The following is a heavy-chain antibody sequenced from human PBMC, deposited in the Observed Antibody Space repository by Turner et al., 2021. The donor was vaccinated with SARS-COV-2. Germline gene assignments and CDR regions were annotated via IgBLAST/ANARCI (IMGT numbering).Heavy chain of an antibody. CDR1: GFIFSNYE. Sequence: EVYLEESGGGMVQPGGSLRLSCAASGFIFSNYEMNWVRQAPGKGLEWVAYISSSETVYYAESVKGRFTISRENAKNSLYLQMNSLRAEDTAVYYCAGAYDYLYKWGQGTLVTVSS. CDR3: AGAYDYLYK. D-gene: IGHD3-16*01. J-gene: IGHJ4*02. V-gene: IGHV3-48*03. CDR2: ISSSETV.